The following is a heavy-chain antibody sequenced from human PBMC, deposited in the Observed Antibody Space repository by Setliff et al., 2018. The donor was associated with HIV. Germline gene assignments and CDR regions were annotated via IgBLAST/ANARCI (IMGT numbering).Heavy chain of an antibody. CDR3: ARHRSYGDYDPNWFDP. CDR1: GGSISSGAYY. CDR2: LPHSGST. D-gene: IGHD4-17*01. V-gene: IGHV4-39*01. J-gene: IGHJ5*02. Sequence: SETLSLTCTVSGGSISSGAYYWGWLRQPPGKGLEWIVSLPHSGSTYYNPSLKSRVTISVDTSRNQFSLKLRSVTAADTGIYYCARHRSYGDYDPNWFDPWGQGTQVTVSS.